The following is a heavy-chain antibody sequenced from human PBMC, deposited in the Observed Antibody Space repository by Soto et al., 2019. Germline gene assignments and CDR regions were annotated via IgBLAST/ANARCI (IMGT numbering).Heavy chain of an antibody. J-gene: IGHJ3*02. CDR3: ARGSGSGSGSKDI. CDR2: IIPILGIA. CDR1: GGTFSSYT. Sequence: GASVKVSCKASGGTFSSYTISWVRQAPGQGLEWMGRIIPILGIANYAQKFQGRVTITADKSTSTAYMELSSLRSEDTAVYYCARGSGSGSGSKDIWGQGTMVTVSS. V-gene: IGHV1-69*02. D-gene: IGHD3-10*01.